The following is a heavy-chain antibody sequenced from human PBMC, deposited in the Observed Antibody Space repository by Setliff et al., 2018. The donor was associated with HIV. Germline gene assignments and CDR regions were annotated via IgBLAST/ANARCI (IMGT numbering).Heavy chain of an antibody. Sequence: ASVKVSCKASGYTFTNYYIHWVRQAPGQGLEWMGIINPSGGSTTYAQKFQGRVTMTRDTSTSTAYMELRSLRSDDTAVYYCAREQGDYYGSGSYDYWGQGTLVTVSS. CDR2: INPSGGST. CDR3: AREQGDYYGSGSYDY. V-gene: IGHV1-46*01. CDR1: GYTFTNYY. J-gene: IGHJ4*02. D-gene: IGHD3-10*01.